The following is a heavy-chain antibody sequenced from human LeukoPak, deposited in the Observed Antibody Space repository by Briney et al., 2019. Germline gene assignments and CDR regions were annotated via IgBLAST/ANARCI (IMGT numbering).Heavy chain of an antibody. CDR2: IKSKGDGETR. J-gene: IGHJ3*01. CDR1: GFTFSIAW. V-gene: IGHV3-15*01. Sequence: PGGSLRLSCAASGFTFSIAWMSWVRQAPGKGPEWVARIKSKGDGETRDYAAPVKGRFIVSRDDSKNMLYLQMNSLKTGDTAIYYCAAVGEWLSNAFNLWGQGTMVTVSA. D-gene: IGHD3-22*01. CDR3: AAVGEWLSNAFNL.